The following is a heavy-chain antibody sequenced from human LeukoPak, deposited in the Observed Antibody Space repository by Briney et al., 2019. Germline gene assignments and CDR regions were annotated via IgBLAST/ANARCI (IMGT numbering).Heavy chain of an antibody. V-gene: IGHV4-59*11. CDR3: ARDSGSSRGFDY. CDR1: GGSITSHY. D-gene: IGHD6-13*01. Sequence: KPSETLSLTCTVSGGSITSHYWSWIRQPPGKGLEWIGYIYYSGSTNYNPSLKSRVTISVDTSKNQFSLKLSSVTAADTAVYYCARDSGSSRGFDYWGQGTLVTVSS. CDR2: IYYSGST. J-gene: IGHJ4*02.